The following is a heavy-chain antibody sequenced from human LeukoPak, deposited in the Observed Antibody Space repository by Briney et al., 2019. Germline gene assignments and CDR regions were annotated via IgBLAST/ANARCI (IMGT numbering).Heavy chain of an antibody. CDR1: GGSITSHF. J-gene: IGHJ5*01. Sequence: SETLSLTCSVSGGSITSHFWSWIRQPPGKGLEWIGYIHYSGSTNYNPSLKSRVTIPPDTSKNQFFLKLNSVTAADTAVYYCARLVWLGESPGSWFDSWGQGTLVTVSS. V-gene: IGHV4-59*11. CDR3: ARLVWLGESPGSWFDS. D-gene: IGHD3-10*01. CDR2: IHYSGST.